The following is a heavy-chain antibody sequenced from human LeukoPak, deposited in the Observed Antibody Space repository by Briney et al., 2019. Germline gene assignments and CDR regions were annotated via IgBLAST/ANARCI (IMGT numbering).Heavy chain of an antibody. D-gene: IGHD2-2*01. CDR1: GYTFTGYY. V-gene: IGHV1-2*02. CDR3: ARVGGRYCSSTSCLGY. J-gene: IGHJ4*02. Sequence: GASVKVSCKASGYTFTGYYMHWVRQAPGQGLEWMGWINPNSGGTNYAQKFQGRVTMTRDTSISTAYMELSRLRSDDTAVYYCARVGGRYCSSTSCLGYWGQGTLVTVSS. CDR2: INPNSGGT.